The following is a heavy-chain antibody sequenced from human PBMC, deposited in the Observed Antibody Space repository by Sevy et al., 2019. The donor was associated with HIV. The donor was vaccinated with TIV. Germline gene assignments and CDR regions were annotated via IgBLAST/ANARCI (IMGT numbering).Heavy chain of an antibody. CDR2: IRKDGSKK. D-gene: IGHD2-15*01. J-gene: IGHJ4*01. CDR3: AREEAESGGFAD. Sequence: GGSLRLSCAASGFTFSNYWMSWVRQAPGKGLEWVANIRKDGSKKNFVDSVKDRFTISRDNAQTPVFLQMNSPRADDTAVYYCAREEAESGGFADWGHGILVTVSS. CDR1: GFTFSNYW. V-gene: IGHV3-7*01.